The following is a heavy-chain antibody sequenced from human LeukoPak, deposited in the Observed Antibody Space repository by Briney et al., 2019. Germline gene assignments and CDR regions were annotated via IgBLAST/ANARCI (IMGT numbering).Heavy chain of an antibody. CDR1: GFTFSSYS. CDR2: ISGSNSYI. J-gene: IGHJ6*03. CDR3: AKDATAVPGTVYMDV. V-gene: IGHV3-21*01. Sequence: GGSLRLSCAASGFTFSSYSMNWVRQAPGKGLEWVSSISGSNSYIYYADSVEGRFTISRDNAKNSVYLQMTSLRDEDTALYYCAKDATAVPGTVYMDVWGKGTTVTVSS. D-gene: IGHD6-19*01.